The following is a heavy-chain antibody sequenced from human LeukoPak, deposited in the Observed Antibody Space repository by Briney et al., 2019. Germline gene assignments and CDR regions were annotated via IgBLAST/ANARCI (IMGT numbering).Heavy chain of an antibody. D-gene: IGHD4-17*01. CDR3: ARGGLYGDYVFDY. CDR2: IHHSGNT. V-gene: IGHV4-38-2*02. J-gene: IGHJ4*02. Sequence: SETLSLTCTVSGYSISSGFYWGWIRQPPGKGLEWIGIIHHSGNTYYNPSLKSRLTISADTSKNQFSLKLSSVTAADTAVYYCARGGLYGDYVFDYWGQGTLVTVSS. CDR1: GYSISSGFY.